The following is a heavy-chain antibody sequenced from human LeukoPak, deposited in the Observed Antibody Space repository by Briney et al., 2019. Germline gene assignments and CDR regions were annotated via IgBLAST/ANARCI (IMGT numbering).Heavy chain of an antibody. Sequence: GGSLRLSCAASGFTFSSYAMSWGRHAPGKGLEWVSAISGSGGSTYYADSVKGRFTISRDNSKNTLYLQMNSLRAEDKAVYYCAKVWDGGWSFDYWGQGTMVTVSS. J-gene: IGHJ4*02. D-gene: IGHD6-19*01. CDR2: ISGSGGST. CDR3: AKVWDGGWSFDY. V-gene: IGHV3-23*01. CDR1: GFTFSSYA.